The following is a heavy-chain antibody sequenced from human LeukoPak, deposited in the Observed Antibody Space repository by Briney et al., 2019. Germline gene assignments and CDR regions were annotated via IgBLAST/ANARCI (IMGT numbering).Heavy chain of an antibody. J-gene: IGHJ4*02. V-gene: IGHV3-30*02. CDR1: GFTFSYYG. Sequence: GGSLRLSCAASGFTFSYYGMHWVRQAPGKGLEWVAFIPYDGSNKYFADSVKGRFTISRDNSKNTLYLQMNSLRAEDTAVYYCATVRIGYQLSVYWGQGTLVTVSS. CDR3: ATVRIGYQLSVY. D-gene: IGHD2-2*01. CDR2: IPYDGSNK.